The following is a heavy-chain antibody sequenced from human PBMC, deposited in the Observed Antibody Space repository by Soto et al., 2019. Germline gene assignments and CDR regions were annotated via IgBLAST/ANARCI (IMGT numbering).Heavy chain of an antibody. D-gene: IGHD3-16*01. CDR2: IYYSGST. CDR1: GVTISSSSYY. J-gene: IGHJ5*02. V-gene: IGHV4-39*01. CDR3: ARQGSDHIGDWFDP. Sequence: SETLSLTCTVSGVTISSSSYYWGWIRQPPGKGLEWIGSIYYSGSTYYNPSLKSRVTISVDTSKNQFSLKLSSVTAADTAVYYCARQGSDHIGDWFDPWGQGTLVTVSS.